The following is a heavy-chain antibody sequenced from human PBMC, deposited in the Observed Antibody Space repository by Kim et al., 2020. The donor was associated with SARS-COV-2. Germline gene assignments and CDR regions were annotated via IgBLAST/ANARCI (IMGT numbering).Heavy chain of an antibody. D-gene: IGHD3-16*01. J-gene: IGHJ6*02. CDR1: GFTFDIYA. CDR3: AKVVVMDDYNYYYYYGMDV. CDR2: ISGGGVNK. Sequence: GGSLRLSCVASGFTFDIYAMTWVRQAPGKGLEWVSVISGGGVNKFYADSVGGRFTISRDNSKNTLFLQMNSLRDEDTALYYCAKVVVMDDYNYYYYYGMDVWGQGTTVTVFS. V-gene: IGHV3-23*01.